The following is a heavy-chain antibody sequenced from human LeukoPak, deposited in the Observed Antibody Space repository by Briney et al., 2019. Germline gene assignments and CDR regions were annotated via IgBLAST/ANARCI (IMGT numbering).Heavy chain of an antibody. J-gene: IGHJ3*02. CDR1: GYSISSGYY. V-gene: IGHV4-38-2*02. D-gene: IGHD1-26*01. CDR2: IYYSGST. Sequence: SETLSLTCTVSGYSISSGYYWGWIRQPPGKGLEWIGSIYYSGSTYYNPSLKSRVTISVDTSKNQFSLKLSSVTAADTAVYYCARPLVGATNAFDIWGQGTMVTVSS. CDR3: ARPLVGATNAFDI.